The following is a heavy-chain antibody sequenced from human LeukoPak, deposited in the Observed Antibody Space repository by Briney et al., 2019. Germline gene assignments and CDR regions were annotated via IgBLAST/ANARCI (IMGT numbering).Heavy chain of an antibody. Sequence: ASVKVSCKASGYTFTSYDINWVRQATGQGLEWMGWMNPNSGNTGYAQKFQGRVTMTRNTSISTAYMELSSLRSEDTAVYYCARVFPRYCSSTSCSRGRGDYWGQGTLVTVSS. V-gene: IGHV1-8*01. CDR2: MNPNSGNT. CDR3: ARVFPRYCSSTSCSRGRGDY. J-gene: IGHJ4*02. CDR1: GYTFTSYD. D-gene: IGHD2-2*01.